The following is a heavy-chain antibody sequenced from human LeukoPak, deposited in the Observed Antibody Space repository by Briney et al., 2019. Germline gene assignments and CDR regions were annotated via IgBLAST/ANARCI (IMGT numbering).Heavy chain of an antibody. J-gene: IGHJ4*02. D-gene: IGHD1-26*01. CDR3: AREGGIKVGAPDY. CDR1: GSSISSGSYY. Sequence: SETLSLTCTVSGSSISSGSYYWSWIRQPAGKGLEWIGRIYTSGSTNYNPSLKSRVTISVDTSKNQFSLKLSPVTAADTAVYYCAREGGIKVGAPDYWGQGTLVTVSS. CDR2: IYTSGST. V-gene: IGHV4-61*02.